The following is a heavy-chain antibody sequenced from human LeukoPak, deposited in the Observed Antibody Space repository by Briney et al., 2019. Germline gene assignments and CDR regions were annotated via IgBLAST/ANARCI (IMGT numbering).Heavy chain of an antibody. D-gene: IGHD4-17*01. J-gene: IGHJ4*02. CDR1: GFTVSSNE. CDR3: AKDRDDYGDYAFDY. CDR2: ISRSGDGT. Sequence: GGSLRLSCAASGFTVSSNEMSWVRQAPGKGLEWVSGISRSGDGTYYADSVRGRFTISRDNSKNTLFLQMNGLGAEDTAVYYCAKDRDDYGDYAFDYWGQGTLVTVSS. V-gene: IGHV3-23*01.